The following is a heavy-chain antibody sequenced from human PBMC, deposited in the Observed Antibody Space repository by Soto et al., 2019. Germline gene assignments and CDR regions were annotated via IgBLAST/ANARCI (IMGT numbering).Heavy chain of an antibody. CDR2: ISSSSSYI. D-gene: IGHD6-19*01. CDR1: GFTFSDYG. J-gene: IGHJ2*01. V-gene: IGHV3-21*01. CDR3: ARDQTGYSSGWYLGWYFDL. Sequence: EVQLVESGGGLVKPGGSLRLSCVASGFTFSDYGMNWVRQAPGKGLEWVSSISSSSSYIYYADSVKGRFTISRDNAKNSLYLQMNSLRAEDTAVYYCARDQTGYSSGWYLGWYFDLWGRGTLVTVSS.